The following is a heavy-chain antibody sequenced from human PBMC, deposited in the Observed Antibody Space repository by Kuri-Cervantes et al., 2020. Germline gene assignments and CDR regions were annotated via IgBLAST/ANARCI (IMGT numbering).Heavy chain of an antibody. CDR2: ISYDGSNK. V-gene: IGHV3-30-3*01. D-gene: IGHD1-26*01. Sequence: GESLKISCAASGFTFSSYAMHWVRQAPGKGLEWAAVISYDGSNKYYADSVKGRFTISRDNSKNTLYLQMNSLRAEDTAVYYCARDSDRIVGAADFDYWGQGTLVTVSS. J-gene: IGHJ4*02. CDR3: ARDSDRIVGAADFDY. CDR1: GFTFSSYA.